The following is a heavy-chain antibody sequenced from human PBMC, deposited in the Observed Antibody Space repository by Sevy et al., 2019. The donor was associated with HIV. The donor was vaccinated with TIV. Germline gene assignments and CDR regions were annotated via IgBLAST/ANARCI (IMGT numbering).Heavy chain of an antibody. J-gene: IGHJ2*01. V-gene: IGHV4-59*01. Sequence: SETLSLTCTVSGGSINTYYWSWIRQPPGKGLEYIGYVYSSGSTGYSPSLKSRVNISLDTSKNQFSLNLGSLTAADTAFYYCARGSVGDRYIDLWGRGTLVTVSS. CDR2: VYSSGST. CDR1: GGSINTYY. CDR3: ARGSVGDRYIDL. D-gene: IGHD1-26*01.